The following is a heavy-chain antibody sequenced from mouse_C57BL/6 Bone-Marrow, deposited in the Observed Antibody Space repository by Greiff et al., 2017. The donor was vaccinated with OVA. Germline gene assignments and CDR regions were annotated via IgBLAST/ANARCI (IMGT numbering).Heavy chain of an antibody. Sequence: VKLQESGAELVKPGASVKMSCKASGYTFTTYPIEWMKQNHGKSLEWIGNFHPYNDDTKYNEKFKGKATLTVEKSSSTVYLELSRLTSDDSAVYYCARGTYYGSSYWYFDVWGTGTTVTVSS. J-gene: IGHJ1*03. D-gene: IGHD1-1*01. CDR2: FHPYNDDT. CDR3: ARGTYYGSSYWYFDV. V-gene: IGHV1-47*01. CDR1: GYTFTTYP.